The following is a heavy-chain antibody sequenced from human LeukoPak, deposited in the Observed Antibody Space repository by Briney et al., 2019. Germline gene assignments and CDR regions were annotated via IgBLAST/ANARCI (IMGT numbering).Heavy chain of an antibody. D-gene: IGHD5-18*01. CDR1: GGSISNYY. V-gene: IGHV4-59*01. J-gene: IGHJ4*02. CDR2: IYYSGST. CDR3: ARTPGYSYGPRYFDY. Sequence: SETLCLTCTVSGGSISNYYWSRIRQPPGKGLEWIGYIYYSGSTNYNPSLKSRVTISVDTSKNQFSLKLSSVTAADTAVYYCARTPGYSYGPRYFDYWGQGTLVTVSS.